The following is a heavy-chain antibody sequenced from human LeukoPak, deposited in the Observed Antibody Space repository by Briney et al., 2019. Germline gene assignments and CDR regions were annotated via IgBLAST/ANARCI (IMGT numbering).Heavy chain of an antibody. Sequence: GGSLRLSCAASGFTFSSFLMHWVRHAPGKGLVWVSLINSDGRTTRYADSVKGRFTISRDNAKNTLYLQMNSLRAEDTAVYYCARDLTGSIDYWGQGTLVTVSS. CDR3: ARDLTGSIDY. CDR2: INSDGRTT. V-gene: IGHV3-74*01. CDR1: GFTFSSFL. J-gene: IGHJ4*02. D-gene: IGHD3-9*01.